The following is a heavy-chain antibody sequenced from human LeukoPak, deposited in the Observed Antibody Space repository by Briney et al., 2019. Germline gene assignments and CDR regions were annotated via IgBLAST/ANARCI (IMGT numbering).Heavy chain of an antibody. CDR3: ASGQGWLTDH. D-gene: IGHD5-12*01. Sequence: SETLSLTCTVSGGSISNHYCNWIRQSPEKDLEWIGYVHYSRGTNYNPSLKSRVTISLDTSKNQFFLQLSSVTAADTAVYHCASGQGWLTDHWGRGTLVAVSS. V-gene: IGHV4-59*11. CDR2: VHYSRGT. J-gene: IGHJ5*02. CDR1: GGSISNHY.